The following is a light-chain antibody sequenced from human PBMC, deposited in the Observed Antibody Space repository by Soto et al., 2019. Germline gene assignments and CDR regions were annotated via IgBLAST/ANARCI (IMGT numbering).Light chain of an antibody. CDR1: QTISNW. Sequence: DIQMTQSPSTLSASVGDRVTITCRASQTISNWLAWYQQKPGKAPKVLIYDASSLGSGVPSRFSGSGSGTEFILTICSLQPDDFATYYCQQYNSSPTFGQGTKV. CDR2: DAS. CDR3: QQYNSSPT. J-gene: IGKJ1*01. V-gene: IGKV1-5*01.